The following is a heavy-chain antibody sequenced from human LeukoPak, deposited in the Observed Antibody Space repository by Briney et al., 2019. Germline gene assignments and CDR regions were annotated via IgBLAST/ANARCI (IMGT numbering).Heavy chain of an antibody. Sequence: GGSLRLSCAASGFTFSSYSMNWVRQAPGKGLEWVSYISSSSSTIYYADSVKGRFTISRDNSKNTLYLQMNILRAEDTAVYFCARGGDITVIIVVIPDPFDIWGQGTMVTVSS. J-gene: IGHJ3*02. D-gene: IGHD3-22*01. CDR1: GFTFSSYS. V-gene: IGHV3-48*01. CDR3: ARGGDITVIIVVIPDPFDI. CDR2: ISSSSSTI.